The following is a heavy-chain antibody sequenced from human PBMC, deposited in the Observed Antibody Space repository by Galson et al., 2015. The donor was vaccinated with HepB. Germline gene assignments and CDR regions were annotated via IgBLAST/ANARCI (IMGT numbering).Heavy chain of an antibody. V-gene: IGHV3-53*01. Sequence: LRLSCAASGFTVSSTYMSWVRQAPGKGLEWVSIIYSGGTTYYTDSVKGRFTISRDNSGNTLYLQMNSLRAEDTAVYYSARSLRYYFYYMDVWGNGTTVTVSS. J-gene: IGHJ6*03. CDR2: IYSGGTT. CDR3: ARSLRYYFYYMDV. D-gene: IGHD5/OR15-5a*01. CDR1: GFTVSSTY.